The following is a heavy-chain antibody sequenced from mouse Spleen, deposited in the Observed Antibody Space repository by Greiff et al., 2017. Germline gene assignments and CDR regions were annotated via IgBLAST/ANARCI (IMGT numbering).Heavy chain of an antibody. CDR3: ARAGDYAWFAY. CDR1: GFTFSSYG. Sequence: DVKLVESGGGLVQPGGSLKLSCAASGFTFSSYGMSWVRQTPDKRLELVATINSNGGSTYYPDSVKGRFTISRDNAKNTLYLQMSSLKSEDTAMYYCARAGDYAWFAYWGQGTLVTVSA. V-gene: IGHV5-6-3*01. J-gene: IGHJ3*01. CDR2: INSNGGST. D-gene: IGHD2-4*01.